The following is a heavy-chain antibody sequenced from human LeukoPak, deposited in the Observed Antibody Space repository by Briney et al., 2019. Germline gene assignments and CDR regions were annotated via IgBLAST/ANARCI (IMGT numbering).Heavy chain of an antibody. CDR1: GFTFMTYA. CDR3: ARAPYTDTIFDY. J-gene: IGHJ4*02. CDR2: ISGTGDSR. Sequence: PGGSLRLSCAASGFTFMTYAMSWVHQAPGKGLEWVSGISGTGDSRSYADSVKGRFTISRDNSKNTLYLQMNSLRAEDTAVYYCARAPYTDTIFDYWGQGTLVTVSS. V-gene: IGHV3-23*01. D-gene: IGHD2-2*02.